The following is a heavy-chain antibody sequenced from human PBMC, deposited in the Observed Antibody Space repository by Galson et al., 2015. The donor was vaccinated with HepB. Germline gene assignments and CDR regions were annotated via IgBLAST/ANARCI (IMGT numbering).Heavy chain of an antibody. Sequence: SLRLSCAASGFTFSSYDMHWVRQATGKGLEWVSAIGTAGDTYYPGSVKGRFTISRENAKNSLYLQMNSLRAGDTAVYYCARSPADYYYYGMDVWGQGTTVTVSS. J-gene: IGHJ6*02. CDR1: GFTFSSYD. V-gene: IGHV3-13*04. CDR3: ARSPADYYYYGMDV. CDR2: IGTAGDT.